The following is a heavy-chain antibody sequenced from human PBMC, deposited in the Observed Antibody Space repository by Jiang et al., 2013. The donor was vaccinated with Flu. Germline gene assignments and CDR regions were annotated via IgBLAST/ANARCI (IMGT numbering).Heavy chain of an antibody. CDR3: ARRRKWFGEFSV. V-gene: IGHV4-39*01. CDR2: IYHTETT. D-gene: IGHD3-10*01. CDR1: GGSISSSSYY. J-gene: IGHJ4*02. Sequence: GLVKPSETLSLTCTVSGGSISSSSYYWGWLRQPSGKGLEWIGNIYHTETTYYNPLFKSRVTMSIDTSRNQFSLNLTSVTAADTAVYFCARRRKWFGEFSVWGQGTLVIVSA.